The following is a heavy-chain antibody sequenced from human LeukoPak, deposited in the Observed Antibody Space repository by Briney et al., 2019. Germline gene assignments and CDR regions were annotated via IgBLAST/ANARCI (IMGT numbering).Heavy chain of an antibody. CDR1: GFTFSSYA. D-gene: IGHD4-17*01. CDR2: LSGSGSST. J-gene: IGHJ6*02. Sequence: GGSLRLSCAASGFTFSSYAMSWVRQAPGKGLEWVSALSGSGSSTYYADSVKGQFTISRDNSKITLYLQMNSLRAEDTAVYYCAKDNGRYGMDVWGRGTTVTVSS. V-gene: IGHV3-23*01. CDR3: AKDNGRYGMDV.